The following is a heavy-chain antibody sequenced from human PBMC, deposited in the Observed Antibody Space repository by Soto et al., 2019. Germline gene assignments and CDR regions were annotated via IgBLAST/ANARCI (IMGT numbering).Heavy chain of an antibody. J-gene: IGHJ4*02. CDR1: GGSISNDDDY. D-gene: IGHD3-22*01. CDR3: ARTIIDYYDSSGYPEY. Sequence: PSETLSLTCTVSGGSISNDDDYWNWIRQHPGGALEWIGYTTYSGSTSYNPSLMGRATMSVDTSGSQLSLRLRSVTAADTAVYYCARTIIDYYDSSGYPEYWGQGTLVTVSS. V-gene: IGHV4-31*03. CDR2: TTYSGST.